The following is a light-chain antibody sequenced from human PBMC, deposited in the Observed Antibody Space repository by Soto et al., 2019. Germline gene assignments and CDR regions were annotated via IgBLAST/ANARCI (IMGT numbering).Light chain of an antibody. CDR2: DVS. J-gene: IGLJ1*01. CDR1: SSDVGGYNY. CDR3: SSYTSSSTSYG. V-gene: IGLV2-14*01. Sequence: QSALTQPASVSGSPGQSITISCTGTSSDVGGYNYVSWYQQHPGKAPKLMICDVSNRPSGVSKRFSGSKSGNTASLTISGLQAEDEADYYCSSYTSSSTSYGFGTGTKLTVL.